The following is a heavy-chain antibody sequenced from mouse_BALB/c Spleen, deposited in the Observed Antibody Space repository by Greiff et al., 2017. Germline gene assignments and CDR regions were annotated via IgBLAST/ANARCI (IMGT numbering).Heavy chain of an antibody. Sequence: QVQLKESGPGLVAPSQSLSITCTVSGFSLTSYGVHWVRQPPGKGLEWLGVIWAGGSTNYNSALMSRLSISKDNSKSQVFLKMNSLQTDDTAMYYCARLLRPYYYAMDYWGQGTSVTVSS. D-gene: IGHD1-1*01. CDR1: GFSLTSYG. J-gene: IGHJ4*01. V-gene: IGHV2-9*02. CDR3: ARLLRPYYYAMDY. CDR2: IWAGGST.